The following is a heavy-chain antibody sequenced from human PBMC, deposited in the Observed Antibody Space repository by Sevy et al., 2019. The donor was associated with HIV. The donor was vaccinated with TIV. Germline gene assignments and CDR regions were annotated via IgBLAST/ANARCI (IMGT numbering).Heavy chain of an antibody. CDR1: GFTFRRYA. V-gene: IGHV3-30*04. CDR3: TRDGGGDYFDY. Sequence: GGSLRLSCVASGFTFRRYAMHWARQAPGQGLESVAVISYDGGKTYHADSVKGRFTISRDNSENTLYLQMNSLRAEDTAVYYCTRDGGGDYFDYWGLGTLVTVSS. CDR2: ISYDGGKT. D-gene: IGHD2-15*01. J-gene: IGHJ4*02.